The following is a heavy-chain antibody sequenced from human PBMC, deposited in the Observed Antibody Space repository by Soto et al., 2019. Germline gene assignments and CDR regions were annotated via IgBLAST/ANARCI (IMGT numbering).Heavy chain of an antibody. CDR3: AKGRGGSGSLTPRVDF. D-gene: IGHD3-10*01. CDR2: ISGGGDTT. Sequence: EVQLLESGGGLVQPGGSLRLSCAASGFTFTNYAMTWVRQAPGKGLEWVSAISGGGDTTSYADSVKGRFTVSRDGSKNTRYLQMSSLRAEDTALYYCAKGRGGSGSLTPRVDFWGQGTLVTVSS. CDR1: GFTFTNYA. V-gene: IGHV3-23*01. J-gene: IGHJ4*02.